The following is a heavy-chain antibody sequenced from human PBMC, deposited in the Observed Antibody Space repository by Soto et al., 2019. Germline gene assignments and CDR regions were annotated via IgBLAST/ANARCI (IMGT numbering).Heavy chain of an antibody. Sequence: QSGGSLRLSCAASGFNFGNHWMHWVRQRPGEGLVWVSRITSDGKSKAYAESVKGRFAISRDNAKNTLYLQMNGLTAEDTAVYYCARESGDWPLNWFDPWGLGTLVTV. V-gene: IGHV3-74*01. CDR3: ARESGDWPLNWFDP. CDR1: GFNFGNHW. J-gene: IGHJ5*02. CDR2: ITSDGKSK. D-gene: IGHD2-21*02.